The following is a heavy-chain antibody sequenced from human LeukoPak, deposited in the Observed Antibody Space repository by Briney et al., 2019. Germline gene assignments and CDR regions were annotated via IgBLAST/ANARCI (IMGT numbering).Heavy chain of an antibody. CDR1: GFTFSSYA. D-gene: IGHD6-19*01. Sequence: GGSLRLSCSASGFTFSSYAMHWVRQAPGKGLEYVSAISSNGGSTYYADSVKGRFTISRDNSKNTLYLQMSSLRAEDTAGYYCVKDLYLSGWSSYFDYWGQGTLVTVSS. CDR2: ISSNGGST. J-gene: IGHJ4*02. V-gene: IGHV3-64D*06. CDR3: VKDLYLSGWSSYFDY.